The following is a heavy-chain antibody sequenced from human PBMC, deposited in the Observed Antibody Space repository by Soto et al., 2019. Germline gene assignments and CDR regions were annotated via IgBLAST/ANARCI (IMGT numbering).Heavy chain of an antibody. CDR2: IYHSGST. CDR1: GGSISSGGYS. Sequence: PSETLSLTCAVSGGSISSGGYSWSWIRQPPGKGLEWIGYIYHSGSTYYNPSLKSRVTISVDRSKNQFSLKLSSVTAEDTAVYYCARGFNRLDYWGQGTLVTVSS. V-gene: IGHV4-30-2*01. J-gene: IGHJ4*02. D-gene: IGHD5-12*01. CDR3: ARGFNRLDY.